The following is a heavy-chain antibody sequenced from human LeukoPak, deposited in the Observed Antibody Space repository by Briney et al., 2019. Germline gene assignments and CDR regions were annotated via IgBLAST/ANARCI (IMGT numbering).Heavy chain of an antibody. Sequence: GSVKVSCKASGYTFTSYGISWVRQAPGQGLEWMGWISAYNGNTNYAQKLQGRVTMTTDTSTSTAYMELRSLRSDDTAVYYCARVAYYDSSGYYYFDYWGQGTLVTVSS. D-gene: IGHD3-22*01. CDR2: ISAYNGNT. J-gene: IGHJ4*02. CDR3: ARVAYYDSSGYYYFDY. V-gene: IGHV1-18*01. CDR1: GYTFTSYG.